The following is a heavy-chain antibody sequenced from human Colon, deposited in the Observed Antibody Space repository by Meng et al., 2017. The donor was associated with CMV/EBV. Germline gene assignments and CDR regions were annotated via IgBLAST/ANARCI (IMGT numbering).Heavy chain of an antibody. V-gene: IGHV3-23*01. J-gene: IGHJ4*02. CDR1: GFTVSSNY. Sequence: GESLKISCAASGFTVSSNYMSWVRQAPGKGLEWVSTIRGSDDKTYYSDSVKGRFTISRDNSKNTLYLQMNSLRAEDTAVYYCAKSLVDTAMDLDYWGQGMLVTVSS. CDR3: AKSLVDTAMDLDY. CDR2: IRGSDDKT. D-gene: IGHD5-18*01.